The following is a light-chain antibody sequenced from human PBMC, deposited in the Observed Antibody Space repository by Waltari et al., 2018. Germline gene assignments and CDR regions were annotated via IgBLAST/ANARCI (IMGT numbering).Light chain of an antibody. CDR2: GAS. J-gene: IGKJ3*01. V-gene: IGKV1-39*01. Sequence: DIQMTQSPSSLSASVGDRVTITCRASQTISTNLNWYQHKPGKAPSLLIYGASNLQGGVPSRFSGRGSGTDFTLTISSLQPEDFATYYCQQSYSTPRVTFGPGTKV. CDR1: QTISTN. CDR3: QQSYSTPRVT.